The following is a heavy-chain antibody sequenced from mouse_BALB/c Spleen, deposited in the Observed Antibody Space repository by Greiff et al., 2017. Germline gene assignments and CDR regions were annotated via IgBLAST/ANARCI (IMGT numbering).Heavy chain of an antibody. V-gene: IGHV1S34*01. CDR1: GYSFTGYY. Sequence: LVKTGASVKISCKASGYSFTGYYMHWVKQSHGKSLEWIVYISCYNGATSYNQRCKGKATITVDTSSITAYMQFNSLTSENAAVYCSAKEGYAMDYGGQGTSVTVSS. CDR3: AKEGYAMDY. CDR2: ISCYNGAT. J-gene: IGHJ4*01.